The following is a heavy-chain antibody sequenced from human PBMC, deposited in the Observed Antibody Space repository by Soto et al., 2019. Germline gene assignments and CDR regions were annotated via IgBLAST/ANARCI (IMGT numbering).Heavy chain of an antibody. D-gene: IGHD2-15*01. CDR2: ISSSGYI. Sequence: VGSTRISCAPSGFNFHSYTTNRVRQAAWKRLEWLSSISSSGYIFATYSVRGRFTISRDNAKNSVYLQINSLRAEDTAVYFCARDCSGGSCYPGMDVWGQATTVTVSS. V-gene: IGHV3-21*01. J-gene: IGHJ6*02. CDR1: GFNFHSYT. CDR3: ARDCSGGSCYPGMDV.